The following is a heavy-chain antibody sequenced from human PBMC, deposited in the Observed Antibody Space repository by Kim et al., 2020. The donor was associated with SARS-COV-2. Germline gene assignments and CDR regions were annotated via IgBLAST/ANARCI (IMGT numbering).Heavy chain of an antibody. V-gene: IGHV3-15*01. Sequence: GGSLRLSCAASGFTFSNAWMSWVRQAPGKGLEWVGRIKSKTDGGTTDYAAPVKGRFTISRDDSKNTLYLQMNSLKTEDTAVYYCTTLSMVRGVPDYWGQGTLVTVSS. CDR1: GFTFSNAW. CDR3: TTLSMVRGVPDY. D-gene: IGHD3-10*01. J-gene: IGHJ4*02. CDR2: IKSKTDGGTT.